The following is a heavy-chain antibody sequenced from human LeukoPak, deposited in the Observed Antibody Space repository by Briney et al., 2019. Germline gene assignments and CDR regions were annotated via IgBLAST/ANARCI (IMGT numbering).Heavy chain of an antibody. CDR2: ISGSSSHT. CDR3: SKEHDYSNAAPEWGFYT. CDR1: GLTLTLYA. J-gene: IGHJ5*02. V-gene: IGHV3-23*01. D-gene: IGHD3-3*01. Sequence: GGSLRLSCAASGLTLTLYAMSWVPPDPGERLGLVSGISGSSSHTLDADSVRGRFTLSRDNTRNTLYPPMNKVKAAGTALYYRSKEHDYSNAAPEWGFYTWGQGTRLSLSS.